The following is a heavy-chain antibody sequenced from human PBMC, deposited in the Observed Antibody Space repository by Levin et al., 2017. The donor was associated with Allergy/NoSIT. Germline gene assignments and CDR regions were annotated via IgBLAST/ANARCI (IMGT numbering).Heavy chain of an antibody. CDR2: IYSGGST. CDR3: AREGAGIAAAGTPDGMDV. J-gene: IGHJ6*02. D-gene: IGHD6-13*01. CDR1: GFTVSSNY. V-gene: IGHV3-53*01. Sequence: GGSLRLSCAASGFTVSSNYMSWVRQAPGKGLEWVSVIYSGGSTYYADSVKGRFTISRDNSKNTLYLQMNSLRAEDTAVYYCAREGAGIAAAGTPDGMDVWGQGTTVTVSS.